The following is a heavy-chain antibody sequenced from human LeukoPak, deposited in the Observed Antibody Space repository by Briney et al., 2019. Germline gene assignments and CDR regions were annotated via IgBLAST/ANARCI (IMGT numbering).Heavy chain of an antibody. V-gene: IGHV4-30-2*01. J-gene: IGHJ6*02. D-gene: IGHD1-26*01. CDR3: ARDASWDLDYGMDV. Sequence: SETLSLTCAVSGGSISSGGYSWSWIRQPPGKGLEWIGYIYHSGSTYYNPSLKSRVTISVDRSKSQFSLKLSSVTAADAAVYYCARDASWDLDYGMDVWGQGTTVTVSS. CDR2: IYHSGST. CDR1: GGSISSGGYS.